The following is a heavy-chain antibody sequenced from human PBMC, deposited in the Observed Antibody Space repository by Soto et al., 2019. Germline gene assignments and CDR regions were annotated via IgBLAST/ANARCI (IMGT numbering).Heavy chain of an antibody. CDR3: ERRGSGSYYDY. Sequence: EVQLLESGGGLVQPGGSLRLSCAASGFTFSSYAMRWVRQAPGKGLEWVSAISGSGGSTYYADSVKGRFTISRDNSKNTLDMQMNSMRAEDTAVYYCERRGSGSYYDYWGQGTLVTVSS. CDR1: GFTFSSYA. D-gene: IGHD1-26*01. V-gene: IGHV3-23*01. CDR2: ISGSGGST. J-gene: IGHJ4*02.